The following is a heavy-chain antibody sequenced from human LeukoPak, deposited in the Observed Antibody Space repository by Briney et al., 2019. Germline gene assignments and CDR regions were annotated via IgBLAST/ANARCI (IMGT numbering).Heavy chain of an antibody. CDR1: GFTFSSYG. CDR3: ARGFGSSGLDY. J-gene: IGHJ4*02. V-gene: IGHV3-30*03. D-gene: IGHD3-22*01. Sequence: GGSLRLSCAASGFTFSSYGMHWVRQAPGKGLEWVAVISYDGSNKYYADSVKGRFTISRDNSKNTLYLQMNSLRAEDMAVYYCARGFGSSGLDYWGQGTLVTVSS. CDR2: ISYDGSNK.